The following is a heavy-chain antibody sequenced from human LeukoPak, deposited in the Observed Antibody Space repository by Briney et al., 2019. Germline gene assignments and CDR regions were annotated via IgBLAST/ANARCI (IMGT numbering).Heavy chain of an antibody. D-gene: IGHD3-9*01. CDR1: GFTFSSYE. V-gene: IGHV3-23*01. J-gene: IGHJ4*02. CDR3: AKDSGPALLRYFDWLRGYFDY. Sequence: GGSLRLSCAASGFTFSSYEMNWVRQAPGKGLEWVSAISGSGGSTYYADSVKGRFTISRDNSKNTLYLQMNSLRAEDTAVYYCAKDSGPALLRYFDWLRGYFDYWGQGTLVTVSS. CDR2: ISGSGGST.